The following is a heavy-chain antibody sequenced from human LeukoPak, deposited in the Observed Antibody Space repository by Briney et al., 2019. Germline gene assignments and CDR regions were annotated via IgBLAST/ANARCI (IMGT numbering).Heavy chain of an antibody. Sequence: EPLSLTCPVSGGSISSSTYYWGWIRPSPGKGLEWIGTVYYSGSTYYNPSLKSRVTVSADTSKNQFSLKLNSVTAADTAVYYCARLGGLTMIVVVFDYWGQGALVTVSS. D-gene: IGHD3-22*01. CDR2: VYYSGST. CDR1: GGSISSSTYY. V-gene: IGHV4-39*01. CDR3: ARLGGLTMIVVVFDY. J-gene: IGHJ4*02.